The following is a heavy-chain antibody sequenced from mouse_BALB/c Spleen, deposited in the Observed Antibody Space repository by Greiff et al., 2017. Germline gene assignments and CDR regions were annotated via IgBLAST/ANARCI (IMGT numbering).Heavy chain of an antibody. D-gene: IGHD2-1*01. CDR1: GFTFSSYG. Sequence: EVQLVESGGGLVQPGGSLKLSCAASGFTFSSYGMSWVRQTPDKRLELVATINSNGGSTYYPDSVKGRFTISRDNAKNTLYLQMSSLTSEDTAMYYCARDGNYDWFAYWGQGTLVTVSA. J-gene: IGHJ3*01. V-gene: IGHV5-6-3*01. CDR3: ARDGNYDWFAY. CDR2: INSNGGST.